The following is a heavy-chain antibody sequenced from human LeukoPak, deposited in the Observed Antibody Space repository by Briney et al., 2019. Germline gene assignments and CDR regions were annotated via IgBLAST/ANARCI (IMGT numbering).Heavy chain of an antibody. CDR1: GGSISSSSYY. V-gene: IGHV4-39*01. CDR2: IYYSGST. D-gene: IGHD2-8*02. Sequence: PSETLSLTCTVSGGSISSSSYYWAWIRQPPGKGLEWIGSIYYSGSTYYNPSLKSRVTISVDTSENQFSLKLSSVTAADTAVYYCATTVTGGYYYGMDIWGQGTTVTVSS. J-gene: IGHJ6*02. CDR3: ATTVTGGYYYGMDI.